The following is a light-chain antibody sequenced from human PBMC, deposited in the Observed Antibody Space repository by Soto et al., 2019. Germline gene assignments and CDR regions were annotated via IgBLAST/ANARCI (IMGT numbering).Light chain of an antibody. CDR2: DVS. CDR1: IDDVTAYYR. CDR3: SVYTSSSTQV. Sequence: QSALTQPPSVSGSPGQSVTISCSGTIDDVTAYYRVSWYQQTPGTAPKLMIYDVSNRPSGVPDRFSGSRSGNTASLTISGLQAEDEGDYYCSVYTSSSTQVFGGGTKLTVL. V-gene: IGLV2-18*01. J-gene: IGLJ3*02.